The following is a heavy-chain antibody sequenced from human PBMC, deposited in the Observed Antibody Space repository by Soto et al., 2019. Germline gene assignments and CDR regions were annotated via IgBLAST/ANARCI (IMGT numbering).Heavy chain of an antibody. Sequence: GGSLRLSCAASGFTFSDYYMSWIRQAPGKGLEWVSYISSSSSYTNYADSVKGRFTISRDNAKNSLYLQMNSLRAEDTAVYYCAREGGYGDYHYYYGMDVWRQGTTVTVSS. CDR1: GFTFSDYY. CDR3: AREGGYGDYHYYYGMDV. V-gene: IGHV3-11*06. CDR2: ISSSSSYT. J-gene: IGHJ6*02. D-gene: IGHD4-17*01.